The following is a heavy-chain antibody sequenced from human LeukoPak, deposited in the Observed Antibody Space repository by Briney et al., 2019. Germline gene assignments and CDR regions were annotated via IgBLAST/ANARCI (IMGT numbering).Heavy chain of an antibody. D-gene: IGHD3-3*01. CDR1: GDSVSSNSAA. CDR3: ARARKYYDFWSGYSGYYFDY. Sequence: SQTLSLTCAISGDSVSSNSAAWNWIRQSPSKGLEWLGRTYYRSKWYNDYAVSVKSRITINPDTSKNQFSLQLNSVTPEDTAVYYCARARKYYDFWSGYSGYYFDYWGQGTLVTVSS. J-gene: IGHJ4*02. V-gene: IGHV6-1*01. CDR2: TYYRSKWYN.